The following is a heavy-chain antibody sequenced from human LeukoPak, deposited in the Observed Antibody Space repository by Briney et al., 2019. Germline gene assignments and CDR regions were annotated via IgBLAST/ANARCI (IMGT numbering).Heavy chain of an antibody. Sequence: GGSLRLSCSASGFTFSNYAMHWVRQAPGKGLEFVSGISSTGGSTNYPDSVKDRFSISRDNSKNTLYLQMNSLRAEDTAVYYCAKAYGSGLYYFDYWGQGTLVTVSS. J-gene: IGHJ4*02. V-gene: IGHV3-64*04. CDR3: AKAYGSGLYYFDY. CDR2: ISSTGGST. D-gene: IGHD3-10*01. CDR1: GFTFSNYA.